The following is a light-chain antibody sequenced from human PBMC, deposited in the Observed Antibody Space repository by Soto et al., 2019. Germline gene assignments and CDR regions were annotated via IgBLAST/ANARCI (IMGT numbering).Light chain of an antibody. CDR3: QQLNSYPLT. CDR1: PGISSY. CDR2: AVS. Sequence: IQLTQSPSSLSASVGDRVTITCRASPGISSYLAWYQQKPGKAPNLLIYAVSTLPSGIPSRFSGSGSGTDFTLTISSLQPEDFATYYCQQLNSYPLTFGGGTKVEMK. J-gene: IGKJ4*01. V-gene: IGKV1-9*01.